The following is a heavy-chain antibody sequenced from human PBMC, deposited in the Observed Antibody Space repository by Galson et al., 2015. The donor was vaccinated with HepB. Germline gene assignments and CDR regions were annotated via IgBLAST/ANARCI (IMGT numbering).Heavy chain of an antibody. D-gene: IGHD1-26*01. CDR1: GYTFTHYY. V-gene: IGHV1-46*01. Sequence: SVKVSCKESGYTFTHYYIHWVRQAPGQGPEWVGMINAGTGRTYYAQKFQGRVTVTRDTSTSAVYMELSSLKYEDTALYYCARDRGLLLPASFDYWGQGSLVTVSS. CDR2: INAGTGRT. J-gene: IGHJ4*02. CDR3: ARDRGLLLPASFDY.